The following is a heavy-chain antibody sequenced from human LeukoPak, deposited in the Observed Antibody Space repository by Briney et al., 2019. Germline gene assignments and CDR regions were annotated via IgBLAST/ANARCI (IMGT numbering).Heavy chain of an antibody. V-gene: IGHV1-46*01. J-gene: IGHJ4*02. CDR3: ARRDGYNQVVD. D-gene: IGHD5-24*01. Sequence: ASVKVSCKASGYTFTSYYMHWVRQASGQGLEWMGIINPSGGSTSYVQKFQGRVTMTRDTSTSTVYMELSSLRSEDTAVYYCARRDGYNQVVDWGQGTLVTVSS. CDR2: INPSGGST. CDR1: GYTFTSYY.